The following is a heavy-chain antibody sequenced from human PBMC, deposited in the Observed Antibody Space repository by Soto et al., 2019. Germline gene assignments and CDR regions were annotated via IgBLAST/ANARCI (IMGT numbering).Heavy chain of an antibody. J-gene: IGHJ4*02. CDR3: AKHDYGDYLLDY. CDR2: ISAYNGNT. CDR1: GYTFTSYG. V-gene: IGHV1-18*01. Sequence: ASVKVSCKASGYTFTSYGISWVRQAPGQGLEWMGWISAYNGNTNYAQKLQGRVTMTTDTSTSTAYMELRSLRSDDTAVYYCAKHDYGDYLLDYWGQGTLVTVSS. D-gene: IGHD4-17*01.